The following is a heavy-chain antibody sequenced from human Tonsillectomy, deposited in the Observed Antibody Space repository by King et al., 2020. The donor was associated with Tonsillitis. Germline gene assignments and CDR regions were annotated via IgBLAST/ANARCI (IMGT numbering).Heavy chain of an antibody. J-gene: IGHJ6*02. D-gene: IGHD3-22*01. CDR1: GFTFSSYG. CDR2: ISYDVSNK. Sequence: HVQLVESGGGVVQPGRSLRLSCAASGFTFSSYGMHWVRQAPGKGLEWVAVISYDVSNKYYADSVKGRFTISRDDSKNTLYLQMNSLRAEDTAVYYCAKDLGSSGSPPFYYYGMDVWGQGTTVTVSS. V-gene: IGHV3-30*18. CDR3: AKDLGSSGSPPFYYYGMDV.